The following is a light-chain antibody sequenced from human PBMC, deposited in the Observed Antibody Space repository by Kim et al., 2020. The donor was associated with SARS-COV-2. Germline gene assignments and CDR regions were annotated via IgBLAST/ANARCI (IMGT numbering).Light chain of an antibody. V-gene: IGLV3-1*01. CDR3: QAWDSSTDVV. CDR2: QDS. J-gene: IGLJ2*01. CDR1: KLGDKY. Sequence: SYELTQPPSVSVSPGQTASITCSGDKLGDKYACWYQQKPGQSPVLVIYQDSKRPSGIPERFSGSNSGNTATLTISGTQAMDEADYYCQAWDSSTDVVIGGRAQLTVL.